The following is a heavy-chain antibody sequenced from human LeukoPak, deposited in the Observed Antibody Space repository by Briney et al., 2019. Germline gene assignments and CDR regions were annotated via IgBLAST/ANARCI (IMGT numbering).Heavy chain of an antibody. D-gene: IGHD6-19*01. CDR3: ARVSGWYTSLYYFDY. Sequence: SVKVSCKASGGTFSSYAISWVRQAPGQGLEWMGGIIPIFGTANYAQKFQGRVTITADESTSTACMELSSLRSEDTAVYYCARVSGWYTSLYYFDYWGQGTLVTVSS. CDR1: GGTFSSYA. J-gene: IGHJ4*02. CDR2: IIPIFGTA. V-gene: IGHV1-69*13.